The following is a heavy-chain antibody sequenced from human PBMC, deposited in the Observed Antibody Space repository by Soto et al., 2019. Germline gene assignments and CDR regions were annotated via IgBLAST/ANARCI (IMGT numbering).Heavy chain of an antibody. D-gene: IGHD2-15*01. Sequence: QVQLVESGGGVVQPGRSLRLSCAASEFPFSNYGMHWVRQAPGKGLEWVAHISYDGSNKHYADSVKGRFTISRDNYKNMLFLQMSSLRTEDTAVYYCAGGQYYFDYCGQGTRVSVSS. V-gene: IGHV3-30*03. CDR2: ISYDGSNK. CDR3: AGGQYYFDY. J-gene: IGHJ4*02. CDR1: EFPFSNYG.